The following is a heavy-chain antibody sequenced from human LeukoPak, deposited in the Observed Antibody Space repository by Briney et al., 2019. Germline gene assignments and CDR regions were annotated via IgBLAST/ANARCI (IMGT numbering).Heavy chain of an antibody. D-gene: IGHD3-10*02. V-gene: IGHV3-23*01. CDR3: ATYVRGDSDS. Sequence: PGGSLRLSCATSGFTFSSYAMSWVRQAPGKGLEWVSTVSGGGGSTWYADSVKGRFTISRDNSKNTLYLQMNSLRAEDTAVYYCATYVRGDSDSWGQGTLVTVSS. CDR1: GFTFSSYA. J-gene: IGHJ4*02. CDR2: VSGGGGST.